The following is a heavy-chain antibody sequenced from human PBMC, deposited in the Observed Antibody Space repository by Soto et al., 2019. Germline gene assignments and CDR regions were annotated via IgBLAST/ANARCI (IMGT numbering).Heavy chain of an antibody. CDR1: GGSISRYY. CDR3: ARGDSWYGVYYSYMAV. D-gene: IGHD6-13*01. V-gene: IGHV4-59*01. Sequence: SETLSLTCTVSGGSISRYYWSWIRQPPGMGLEWIGYTYYSGSTDYNPSLKSRVTISVDTSKNQFSLKLNSVTAADTAVYYCARGDSWYGVYYSYMAVWGKGTTVTVSS. CDR2: TYYSGST. J-gene: IGHJ6*03.